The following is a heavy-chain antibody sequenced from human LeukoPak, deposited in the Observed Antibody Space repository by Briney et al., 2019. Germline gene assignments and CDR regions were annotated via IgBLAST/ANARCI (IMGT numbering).Heavy chain of an antibody. CDR2: ISRGSSYI. V-gene: IGHV3-21*01. CDR1: GFIFSSYS. J-gene: IGHJ6*03. D-gene: IGHD5-12*01. Sequence: PGGSLGLSCAASGFIFSSYSMNWVRQAPGKGLEWVSSISRGSSYIYYADSVKGRFTISRDNAKNSLYLQMNSLSAEDTAVYYCAYTSGYDFSSYYYYYMDVWGKGTTVTVSS. CDR3: AYTSGYDFSSYYYYYMDV.